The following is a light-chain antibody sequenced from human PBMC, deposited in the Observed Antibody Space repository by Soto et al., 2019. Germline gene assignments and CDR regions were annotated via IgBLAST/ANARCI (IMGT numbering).Light chain of an antibody. CDR2: GAS. J-gene: IGKJ2*01. CDR3: QQYGSPPLMYT. Sequence: ESVLTQSPGTLSLSPGERATLCCRASQSVSSTYLAWYQHKPGQAPRLLIYGASSRATGIPDRFSGSGSGTDFTLTISRLEPEDFAVYYCQQYGSPPLMYTFGQGTKLEI. CDR1: QSVSSTY. V-gene: IGKV3-20*01.